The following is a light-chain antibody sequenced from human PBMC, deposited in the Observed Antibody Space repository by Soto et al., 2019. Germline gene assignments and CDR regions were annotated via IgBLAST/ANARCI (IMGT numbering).Light chain of an antibody. CDR3: SSYTSSGTLYV. Sequence: QSALTQPASLSGSPGQSSTISCTGTSSDIGGSKYVSWYQQHPGKAPKLMIYEVTYRPSGVSDRFAGSKSGNTASLTVSGLQAEYEADYYCSSYTSSGTLYVFGTGTKLTV. J-gene: IGLJ1*01. V-gene: IGLV2-14*01. CDR1: SSDIGGSKY. CDR2: EVT.